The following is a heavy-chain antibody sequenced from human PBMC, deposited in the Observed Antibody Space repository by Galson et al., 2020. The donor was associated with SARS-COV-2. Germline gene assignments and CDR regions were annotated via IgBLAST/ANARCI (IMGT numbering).Heavy chain of an antibody. CDR3: ARGWLELDY. CDR1: GFTFSDYY. Sequence: GESLKLSCAASGFTFSDYYMTWIRQAPGKGLEWISYISKTSTTIYYADSVRGRFTISRDNAKNSLYLQMNSLRADDTTFYFCARGWLELDYWGQGALVNVTS. D-gene: IGHD5-12*01. CDR2: ISKTSTTI. J-gene: IGHJ4*02. V-gene: IGHV3-11*01.